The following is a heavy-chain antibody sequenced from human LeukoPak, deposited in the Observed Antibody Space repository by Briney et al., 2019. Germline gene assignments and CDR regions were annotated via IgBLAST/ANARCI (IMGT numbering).Heavy chain of an antibody. J-gene: IGHJ4*02. V-gene: IGHV3-21*01. CDR1: GFTFSSYS. CDR3: ARSFLSIAAAATDY. Sequence: NPGGSLRLSCAASGFTFSSYSMNWVRQAPGKGLEWVSSISSSSSYIYYADSVKGRFTISRDNAKNSLYLQMNSLRAEDTAVYYCARSFLSIAAAATDYWGPGTLVTVSS. CDR2: ISSSSSYI. D-gene: IGHD6-13*01.